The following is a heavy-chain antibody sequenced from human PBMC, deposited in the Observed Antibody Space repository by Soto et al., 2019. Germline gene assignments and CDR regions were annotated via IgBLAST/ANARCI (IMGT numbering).Heavy chain of an antibody. V-gene: IGHV4-39*01. D-gene: IGHD3-3*01. CDR1: GGSISSSSYY. J-gene: IGHJ4*02. CDR3: ARQRRVFGVVIAYDY. CDR2: IYYSGST. Sequence: SETLSLTCTVSGGSISSSSYYWGWIRQPPGKGLEWIGSIYYSGSTYYNPSLKSRVTISVDTSKNQFSLKLSSVTAADTAVYYCARQRRVFGVVIAYDYWGQGTLVTVSS.